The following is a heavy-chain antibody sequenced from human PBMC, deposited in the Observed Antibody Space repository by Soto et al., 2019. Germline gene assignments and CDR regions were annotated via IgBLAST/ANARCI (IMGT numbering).Heavy chain of an antibody. CDR2: ISTYNGNT. V-gene: IGHV1-18*01. J-gene: IGHJ4*02. CDR1: SYTFIRDG. CDR3: STPAFEY. D-gene: IGHD2-15*01. Sequence: QVQLVQSGAEVKKLGASVRVSCKASSYTFIRDGISWVRQAPGQGLEWMGWISTYNGNTNYAQKLQGRVTMTTDISKRTAYMELRSLRSDDTAVYYCSTPAFEYWGQGTLVTVSS.